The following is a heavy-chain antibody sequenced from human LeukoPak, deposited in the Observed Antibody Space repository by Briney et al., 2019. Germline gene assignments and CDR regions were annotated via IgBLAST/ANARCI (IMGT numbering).Heavy chain of an antibody. D-gene: IGHD2-2*01. CDR2: IRSKAYGGTT. CDR3: TRAVTHVVPAADPYYYYMDV. CDR1: GFTFGDYA. Sequence: GGSLRLSCTASGFTFGDYAMSWVRQAPGKGLEWVGFIRSKAYGGTTEYAASAKGRFTISRDDSKSIAYLQMNSLKTEATAVYYCTRAVTHVVPAADPYYYYMDVWGKGTTVTVSS. J-gene: IGHJ6*03. V-gene: IGHV3-49*04.